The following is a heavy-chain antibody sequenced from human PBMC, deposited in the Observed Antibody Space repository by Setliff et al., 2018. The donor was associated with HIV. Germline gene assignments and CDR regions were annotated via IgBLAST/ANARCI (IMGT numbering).Heavy chain of an antibody. J-gene: IGHJ4*02. CDR2: IIPIFGTA. V-gene: IGHV1-69*13. Sequence: ASVKVSCKASGGTFSSYAISWVRQAPGQGLEWMGGIIPIFGTANYAQKFKGRVTITADESTSTVYVELSSLRTEDTAVYYCARDRRDDYVWGSYRQFDYWGQGTLVTVS. CDR3: ARDRRDDYVWGSYRQFDY. CDR1: GGTFSSYA. D-gene: IGHD3-16*02.